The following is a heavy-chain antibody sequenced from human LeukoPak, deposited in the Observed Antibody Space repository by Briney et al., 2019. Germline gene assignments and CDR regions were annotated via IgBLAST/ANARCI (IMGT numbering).Heavy chain of an antibody. CDR3: ARGRYSGTTYYFDY. V-gene: IGHV3-7*03. J-gene: IGHJ4*02. CDR1: GFTFSTSW. CDR2: IKKDGSET. Sequence: GGSLRLSCEASGFTFSTSWMSWVRQVPGKGLEWVANIKKDGSETYYADSVKGRFTISRDNAKNSLYLQMNSLRAEDTAMYYCARGRYSGTTYYFDYWGQGTLVTVSS. D-gene: IGHD5-12*01.